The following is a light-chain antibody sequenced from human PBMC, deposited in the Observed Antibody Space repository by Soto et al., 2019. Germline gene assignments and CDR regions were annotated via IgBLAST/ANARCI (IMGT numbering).Light chain of an antibody. CDR3: LQDYNYTFN. V-gene: IGKV3-15*01. Sequence: IVMTQSPATLSVSPGQRATLSCRASLSVSSNLAWYQHKPGQAPRLLIYGASTRATGIPARFSGSGSGTEFTLTINSLQSEDFAVYYCLQDYNYTFNFGQGPKV. CDR2: GAS. CDR1: LSVSSN. J-gene: IGKJ2*01.